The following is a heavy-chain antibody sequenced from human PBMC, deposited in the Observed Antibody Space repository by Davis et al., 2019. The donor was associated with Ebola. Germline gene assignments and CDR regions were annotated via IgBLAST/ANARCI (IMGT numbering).Heavy chain of an antibody. V-gene: IGHV1-46*01. D-gene: IGHD4-11*01. J-gene: IGHJ6*02. CDR3: ARDLATVTTRDYYYYYGMDV. CDR2: INPSAGST. Sequence: AASVKVSCKASGYTFTSYYMHWVRQAPGQGLEWMGIINPSAGSTSYAQKFQGRVTMTRDTSTSTVYMELSRLRSDDTAVYYCARDLATVTTRDYYYYYGMDVWGQGTTVTVSS. CDR1: GYTFTSYY.